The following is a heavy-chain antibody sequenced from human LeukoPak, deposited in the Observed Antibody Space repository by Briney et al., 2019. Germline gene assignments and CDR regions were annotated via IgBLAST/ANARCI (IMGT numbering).Heavy chain of an antibody. CDR1: GFTFSSYW. J-gene: IGHJ4*02. Sequence: GGSLRLSCAASGFTFSSYWMSWVRQAPGKGLEWVANIKKDGSEKYYVDSVKGRFTISRDNAKTSLYLQMNSLRAEDTAVYYCARDLSGVTGYTYGRGIDYWGQGTLVAVSS. V-gene: IGHV3-7*01. D-gene: IGHD5-18*01. CDR3: ARDLSGVTGYTYGRGIDY. CDR2: IKKDGSEK.